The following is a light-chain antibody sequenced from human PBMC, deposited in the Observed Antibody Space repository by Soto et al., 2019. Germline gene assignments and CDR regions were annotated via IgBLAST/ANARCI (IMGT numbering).Light chain of an antibody. CDR1: QSVRKN. Sequence: EIGMTQSPATLSVSPGERATLSCRASQSVRKNLAWYQHKPGQAPRLLIYGASNRATGIPDRFSGSGSGTDFTLTISSLEPEDFAVYYCQQRSTWPPFSFGPGTKVDI. V-gene: IGKV3-11*01. CDR3: QQRSTWPPFS. J-gene: IGKJ3*01. CDR2: GAS.